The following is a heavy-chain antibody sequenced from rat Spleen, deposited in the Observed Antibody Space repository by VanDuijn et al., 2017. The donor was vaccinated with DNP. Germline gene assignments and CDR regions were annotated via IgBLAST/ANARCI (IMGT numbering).Heavy chain of an antibody. Sequence: EVQLVESGGGLVQPGKSLKLSCAASGFIFSDYAMAWVRQVPKKGLEWVATISYDGSSTYYRDSVKGRFTISRDNADNTLHLQMDGLGSEDTATYYCARSDSYGFPYWGQGTLVTVSS. J-gene: IGHJ3*01. CDR3: ARSDSYGFPY. D-gene: IGHD1-2*01. V-gene: IGHV5-17*01. CDR1: GFIFSDYA. CDR2: ISYDGSST.